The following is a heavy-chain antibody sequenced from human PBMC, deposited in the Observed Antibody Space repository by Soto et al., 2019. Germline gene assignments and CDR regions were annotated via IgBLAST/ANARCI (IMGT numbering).Heavy chain of an antibody. Sequence: GASVKVSCKASGYTFTNYAMHWMRQAPGQRLEWMGWINPGNGNTKYSQKFQGRVTITRDTSASTAYVELSSLRTEDTAVYYCARGLGGYLDYVDYWGQGTLVTVSS. CDR2: INPGNGNT. D-gene: IGHD3-16*02. J-gene: IGHJ4*02. CDR1: GYTFTNYA. V-gene: IGHV1-3*01. CDR3: ARGLGGYLDYVDY.